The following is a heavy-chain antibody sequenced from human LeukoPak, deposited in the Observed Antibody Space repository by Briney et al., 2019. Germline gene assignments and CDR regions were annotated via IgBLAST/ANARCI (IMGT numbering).Heavy chain of an antibody. D-gene: IGHD1-7*01. V-gene: IGHV4-59*08. J-gene: IGHJ4*02. CDR1: GGSVRRYY. Sequence: SETLSLTCTVSGGSVRRYYWSWFRQPPGKGLEWIGYIYYSGTTTYNPSLKSRVTISVDTSKNQFSLKLRSVTAADTAVYYCARHPPFDDWNYDYWGQGALVTVSS. CDR3: ARHPPFDDWNYDY. CDR2: IYYSGTT.